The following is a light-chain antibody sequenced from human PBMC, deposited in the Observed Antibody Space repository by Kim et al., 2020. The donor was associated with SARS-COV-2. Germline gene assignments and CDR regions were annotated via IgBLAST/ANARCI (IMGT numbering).Light chain of an antibody. J-gene: IGKJ1*01. V-gene: IGKV1-39*01. CDR3: QQSDSTPWT. Sequence: DIQMTPSPSSLSASVGDRVTITCRASQSISSYLNWYQQKPGKAPKLLIYAASSLQSGVPSRFSGSGSGTDFTLTISSLQPEDFATYYCQQSDSTPWTFGQGTKVDIK. CDR1: QSISSY. CDR2: AAS.